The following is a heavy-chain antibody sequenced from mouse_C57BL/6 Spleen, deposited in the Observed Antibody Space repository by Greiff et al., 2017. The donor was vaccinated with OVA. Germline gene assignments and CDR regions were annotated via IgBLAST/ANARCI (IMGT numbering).Heavy chain of an antibody. CDR3: ARGGGPPFAY. V-gene: IGHV1-80*01. J-gene: IGHJ3*01. Sequence: LQESGAELVKPGASVKISCKASGYAFSSYWMNWVKQRPGKGLEWIGQIYPGDGDTNYNGKFKGKATLTADKSSSTAYMQRSSLTSEDSAVYFCARGGGPPFAYWGQGTLVTVSA. D-gene: IGHD3-3*01. CDR2: IYPGDGDT. CDR1: GYAFSSYW.